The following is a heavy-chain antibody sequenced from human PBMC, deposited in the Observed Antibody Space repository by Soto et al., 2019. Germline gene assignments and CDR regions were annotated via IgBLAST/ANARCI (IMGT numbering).Heavy chain of an antibody. D-gene: IGHD3-10*01. CDR3: ARGLTMVRGVILAAFDI. CDR1: GYTFTSYT. V-gene: IGHV1-3*01. CDR2: INAGNGNT. Sequence: QVQLVQSGAEVKKPGASVKVSCKASGYTFTSYTMHWVRQAPGQRLEWMGWINAGNGNTKYSQKFQGRVTITRDTSASTAYTELSSLRSEDTAVYYCARGLTMVRGVILAAFDIWGQGTMVTVSS. J-gene: IGHJ3*02.